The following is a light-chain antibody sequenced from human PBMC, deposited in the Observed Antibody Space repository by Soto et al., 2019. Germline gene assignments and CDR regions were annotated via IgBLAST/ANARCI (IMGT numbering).Light chain of an antibody. CDR1: QSLLHSNGYNY. J-gene: IGKJ1*01. CDR3: MQALQSWT. CDR2: LGS. Sequence: DIVMTQSPLSLPVTPGEPSSISCRSSQSLLHSNGYNYLDLYLQNPGQSPQPLIYLGSNRASGVPDRVNGRGTGTDFTLKNSKVEAEDVGVYYCMQALQSWTFGQGTKVDIK. V-gene: IGKV2-28*01.